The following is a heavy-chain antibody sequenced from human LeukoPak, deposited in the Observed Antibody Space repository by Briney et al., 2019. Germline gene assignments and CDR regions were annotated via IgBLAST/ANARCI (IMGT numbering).Heavy chain of an antibody. CDR1: GGSFSGYY. CDR2: INHSGST. D-gene: IGHD2-2*01. CDR3: ARLNLLSLAHDAFDI. V-gene: IGHV4-34*01. Sequence: NPSETLSLTCAVYGGSFSGYYWSWIRQPPGKGLEWIGEINHSGSTNYNPSLKSRVTISVDTSKNQFSLKLSSVTAADTAVYYCARLNLLSLAHDAFDIWGQGTMATVSS. J-gene: IGHJ3*02.